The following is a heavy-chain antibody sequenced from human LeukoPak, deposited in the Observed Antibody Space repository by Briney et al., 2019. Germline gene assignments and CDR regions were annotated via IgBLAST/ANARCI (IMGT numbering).Heavy chain of an antibody. CDR3: ARWIYYFDF. CDR1: GFAFSIFA. Sequence: GGSLRLSCAASGFAFSIFAINWVRQAPGKGLEWVSAISADGASTLYADSVNGQFTISRDNSKNTVYLQMNSLRAEDTAVYFCARWIYYFDFWGQGTLVTVSS. D-gene: IGHD2-2*03. V-gene: IGHV3-23*01. J-gene: IGHJ4*02. CDR2: ISADGAST.